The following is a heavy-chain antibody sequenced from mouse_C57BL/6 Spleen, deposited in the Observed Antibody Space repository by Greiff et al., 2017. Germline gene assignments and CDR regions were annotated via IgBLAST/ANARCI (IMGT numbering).Heavy chain of an antibody. Sequence: VQLQQPGAELVRPGTSVKLSCKASGYTFTSYWMHWVKQRPGQGLEWIGVIDPSDSYTNYNQKFKGKATLTVDTSSSTAYMQLSSLTSEDSAVYYCARAYYGNYSYAMDYWGQGTSVTVSS. J-gene: IGHJ4*01. V-gene: IGHV1-59*01. CDR1: GYTFTSYW. D-gene: IGHD2-10*01. CDR2: IDPSDSYT. CDR3: ARAYYGNYSYAMDY.